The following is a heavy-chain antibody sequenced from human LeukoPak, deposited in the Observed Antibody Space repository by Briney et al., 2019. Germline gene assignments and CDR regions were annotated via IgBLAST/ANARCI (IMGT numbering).Heavy chain of an antibody. D-gene: IGHD3-3*01. V-gene: IGHV3-48*03. Sequence: PGGCLCLSCLVSGFTLSSYEMNWVSPPAGRGREWVGYIISIVRSTYYRGSVEGRFTLPRHNAKNSLYLQMNSLRAEDTAVYYCAREELAIFGVVIIRAGDGMDVWGPGTTVTVSS. CDR3: AREELAIFGVVIIRAGDGMDV. CDR2: IISIVRST. CDR1: GFTLSSYE. J-gene: IGHJ6*02.